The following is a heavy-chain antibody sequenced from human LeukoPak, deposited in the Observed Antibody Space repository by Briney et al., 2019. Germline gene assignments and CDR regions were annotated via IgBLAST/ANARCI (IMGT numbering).Heavy chain of an antibody. CDR2: ISGGGGST. J-gene: IGHJ4*02. Sequence: GGSLRLSYAASGFTFSSYAMSWVRRAPGKGLEWVSAISGGGGSTYYADSVKGRFSISRDNSNNTLYLQMNSLRAEDTAVYYCAKVPYDSSGYSTYYFDYWGQGTLVTVSS. CDR1: GFTFSSYA. D-gene: IGHD3-22*01. CDR3: AKVPYDSSGYSTYYFDY. V-gene: IGHV3-23*01.